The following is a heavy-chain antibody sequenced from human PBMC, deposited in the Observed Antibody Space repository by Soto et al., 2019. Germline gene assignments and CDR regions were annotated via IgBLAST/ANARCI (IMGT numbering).Heavy chain of an antibody. V-gene: IGHV5-10-1*01. D-gene: IGHD2-15*01. CDR2: FSPTDSYT. Sequence: PGESLKISCKGSGYSFANYWISWVRQMPGKGLEWMGRFSPTDSYTDYNPSSQGHVTISGDKSINTAYVQWSSLRASDTAMYFCARHPYIGGFDVWGQGTTVTVSS. CDR1: GYSFANYW. J-gene: IGHJ6*02. CDR3: ARHPYIGGFDV.